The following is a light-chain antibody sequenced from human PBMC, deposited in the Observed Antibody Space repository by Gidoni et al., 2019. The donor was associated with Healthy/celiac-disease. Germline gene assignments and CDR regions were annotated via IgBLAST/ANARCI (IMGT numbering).Light chain of an antibody. CDR3: QQSYSTWWT. CDR1: QRISSY. Sequence: DIQMTQSPSSLSASVGDRVTITCRASQRISSYLNWYQQKPGKAPKLLISAASSLQSGVPSRFSGSGSGTDFTLTISSLQPEDFATYYCQQSYSTWWTFGQGTKVEIK. V-gene: IGKV1-39*01. CDR2: AAS. J-gene: IGKJ1*01.